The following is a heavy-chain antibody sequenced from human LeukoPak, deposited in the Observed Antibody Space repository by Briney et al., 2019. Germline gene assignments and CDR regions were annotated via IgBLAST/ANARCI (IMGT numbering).Heavy chain of an antibody. Sequence: SETLSLTCTVSGGSISSYYWSWIRQPAGKGLEWIGRIYTTGITNYNPSLKGRLTISVDKSKNQFSLKLSSVTAADTAVYYCARDRTSGVDYWGQGTLVTVSS. J-gene: IGHJ4*02. V-gene: IGHV4-4*07. CDR3: ARDRTSGVDY. D-gene: IGHD2-8*01. CDR1: GGSISSYY. CDR2: IYTTGIT.